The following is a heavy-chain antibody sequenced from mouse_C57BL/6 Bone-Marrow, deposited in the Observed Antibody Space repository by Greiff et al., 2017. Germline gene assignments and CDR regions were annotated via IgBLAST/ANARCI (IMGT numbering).Heavy chain of an antibody. J-gene: IGHJ3*01. CDR2: ISSGGSYT. CDR3: ASGYGSSYVWFAY. CDR1: GFTFSSYG. D-gene: IGHD1-1*01. V-gene: IGHV5-6*01. Sequence: EVKLQESGGDLVKPGGSLKLSCAASGFTFSSYGMSWVRQTPDKRLEWVATISSGGSYTYYPDSVKGRFTISRDNAKNTLYLQMSSLKYEDTAMYYCASGYGSSYVWFAYWGQGTLVTVSA.